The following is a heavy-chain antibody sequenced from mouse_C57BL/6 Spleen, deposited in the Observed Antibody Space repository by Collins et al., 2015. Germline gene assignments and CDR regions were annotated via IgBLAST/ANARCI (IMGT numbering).Heavy chain of an antibody. Sequence: QVQLKESGPGLVAPSQSLSITCTVSGFSLTSYDISWIRQPPGKGLEWLGVIWTGGGTNYNSAFMSRLSISKDNSKSQVFLKMNSLQTDDTAIYYCVRMGYYYAMDYWGQGTSVTVSS. CDR1: GFSLTSYD. CDR2: IWTGGGT. V-gene: IGHV2-9-2*01. CDR3: VRMGYYYAMDY. J-gene: IGHJ4*01.